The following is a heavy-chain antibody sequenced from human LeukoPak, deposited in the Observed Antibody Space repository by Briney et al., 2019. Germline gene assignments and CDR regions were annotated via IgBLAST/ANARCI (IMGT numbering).Heavy chain of an antibody. CDR3: AREVEDSSGYYWHWFDP. D-gene: IGHD3-22*01. Sequence: SQTLSLTCAISGDSVSSNSAAWNWIRQSPSRGLEWLGRTYYRSKWYNDYAVSVKSRITINPDTSKNQFSLQLNSVTPEDTAVYHCAREVEDSSGYYWHWFDPWGQGTLVTVSS. V-gene: IGHV6-1*01. CDR1: GDSVSSNSAA. J-gene: IGHJ5*02. CDR2: TYYRSKWYN.